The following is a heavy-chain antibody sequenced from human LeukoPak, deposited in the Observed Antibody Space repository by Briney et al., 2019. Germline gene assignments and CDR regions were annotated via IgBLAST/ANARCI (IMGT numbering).Heavy chain of an antibody. D-gene: IGHD5-12*01. CDR1: GFTFSSYG. Sequence: GGTLRLSCAASGFTFSSYGMSWVRQAPGKGLVWVSAISGSGGSTYYADSVKGRFTISRDNSKNTLYLQMNSLRAENTAVYYCAKDHGYSGYASVLDYWGQGTLVTVSS. CDR2: ISGSGGST. J-gene: IGHJ4*02. CDR3: AKDHGYSGYASVLDY. V-gene: IGHV3-23*01.